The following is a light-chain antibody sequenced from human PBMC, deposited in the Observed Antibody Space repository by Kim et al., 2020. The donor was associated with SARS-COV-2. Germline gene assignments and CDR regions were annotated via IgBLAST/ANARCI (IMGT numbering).Light chain of an antibody. Sequence: DIMMTQSPDSLAVSLGERATINCKSSQSVLYSSNNKNYLAWYQQKPGQPPKLLIYWASTRESGVPDRFSGSGSGTNFTLTISSLQAEDVAVYYCQQYYTPPQAFGGGTKVDIK. CDR2: WAS. CDR3: QQYYTPPQA. CDR1: QSVLYSSNNKNY. V-gene: IGKV4-1*01. J-gene: IGKJ4*01.